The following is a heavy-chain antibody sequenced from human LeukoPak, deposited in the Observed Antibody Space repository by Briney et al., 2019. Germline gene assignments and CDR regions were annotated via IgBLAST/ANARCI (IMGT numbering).Heavy chain of an antibody. CDR3: ARGLTLAV. V-gene: IGHV4-30-2*01. J-gene: IGHJ6*02. Sequence: SETLSLTCAVSGGSISSGGYSWSWIRQPPGKGLEWIGYIYHSGSTYYNPSLKSRVTISVDRSKNQFSLKLSSVTAADTAVYSCARGLTLAVWGQGTTVTVSS. CDR2: IYHSGST. CDR1: GGSISSGGYS.